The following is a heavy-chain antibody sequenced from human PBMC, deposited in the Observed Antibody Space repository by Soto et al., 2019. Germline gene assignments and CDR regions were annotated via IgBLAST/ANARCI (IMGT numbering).Heavy chain of an antibody. CDR1: GFTFSSYA. CDR2: ISYDGSNK. V-gene: IGHV3-30-3*01. D-gene: IGHD1-26*01. CDR3: ARGAVGATTLRGYFDY. J-gene: IGHJ4*02. Sequence: QVQLVESGGGVVQPGRSLRLSCAASGFTFSSYAKHWVRQAPGRGLEWVAVISYDGSNKYYADSVKGRFTISRDNSKNTLYLQMDSLRAEDTAVYYCARGAVGATTLRGYFDYWGQGTLVTVSS.